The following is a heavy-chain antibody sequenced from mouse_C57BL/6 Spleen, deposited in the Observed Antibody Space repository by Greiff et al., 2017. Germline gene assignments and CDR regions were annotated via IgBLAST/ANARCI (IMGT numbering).Heavy chain of an antibody. Sequence: EVKVVESGGDLVKPGGSLKLSCAASGFTFSSYGMSWVRQTPDKRLEWVATISSGGSYTYYPDSVKGRFTISRDNAKNTLYLQLSSLKSEDTAMYYCARGGFYYGSSGYYFDYWGQGTTLTVSS. V-gene: IGHV5-6*02. CDR2: ISSGGSYT. D-gene: IGHD1-1*01. J-gene: IGHJ2*01. CDR1: GFTFSSYG. CDR3: ARGGFYYGSSGYYFDY.